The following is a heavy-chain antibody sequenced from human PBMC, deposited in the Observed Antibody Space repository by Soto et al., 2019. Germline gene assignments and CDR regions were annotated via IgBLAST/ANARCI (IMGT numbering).Heavy chain of an antibody. J-gene: IGHJ4*02. Sequence: QVQLVQSGAEVKKSGASVKVSCKASGYTFTGYYIHWVRQSPGQGPEWVGEIGPHSGGPKYAQKFQGRVTMTRDTSISTVYMELSNWSPDDTAVYDCGRGRSGEVVIFYWGQGNLVTVHS. D-gene: IGHD3-16*01. V-gene: IGHV1-2*02. CDR2: IGPHSGGP. CDR1: GYTFTGYY. CDR3: GRGRSGEVVIFY.